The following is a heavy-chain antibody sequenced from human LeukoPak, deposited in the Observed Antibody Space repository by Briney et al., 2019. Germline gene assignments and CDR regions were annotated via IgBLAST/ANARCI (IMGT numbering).Heavy chain of an antibody. Sequence: GGSLRLSCAASGFTFSSNAMSWVRQAPGKGLEWVSAITSGGSTYYADSVKGRFTISRDNSKNTVYLQMNSLRADDTAVYYCAKESVPKDGYIDLGYWGQGTLVTVSS. D-gene: IGHD5-24*01. J-gene: IGHJ4*02. V-gene: IGHV3-23*01. CDR2: ITSGGST. CDR1: GFTFSSNA. CDR3: AKESVPKDGYIDLGY.